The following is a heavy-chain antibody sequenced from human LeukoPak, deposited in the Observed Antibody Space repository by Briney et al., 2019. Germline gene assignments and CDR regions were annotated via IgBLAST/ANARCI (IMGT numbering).Heavy chain of an antibody. CDR2: IDGSGGFT. J-gene: IGHJ5*02. CDR1: GFTFSTYS. V-gene: IGHV3-23*01. CDR3: AKKPAGFDP. D-gene: IGHD1-14*01. Sequence: PGGSLRLPCAASGFTFSTYSMNWVRQAPGKGLEWVSSIDGSGGFTYYADSVKGRFTISRDNSKNTLYLQMNSLRAEDTAIYYCAKKPAGFDPWGQGTLVTVSS.